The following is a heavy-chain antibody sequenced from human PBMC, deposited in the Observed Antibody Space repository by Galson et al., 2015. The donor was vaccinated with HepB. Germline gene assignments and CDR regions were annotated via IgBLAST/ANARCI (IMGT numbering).Heavy chain of an antibody. D-gene: IGHD2-2*01. Sequence: LRLSCAAPGFTFSSYDMHWVRQATGKGLEWISAIGTAGDPYYPGSVKGRFTISRENAKNSLYLQMNSLRAGDTAVYYCARGAYCSSTSCYESWYFDLWGRGTLVTVSS. V-gene: IGHV3-13*05. J-gene: IGHJ2*01. CDR2: IGTAGDP. CDR1: GFTFSSYD. CDR3: ARGAYCSSTSCYESWYFDL.